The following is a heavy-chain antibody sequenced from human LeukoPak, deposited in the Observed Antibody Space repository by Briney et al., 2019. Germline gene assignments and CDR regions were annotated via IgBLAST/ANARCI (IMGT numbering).Heavy chain of an antibody. J-gene: IGHJ4*02. CDR2: ISYDGSNK. Sequence: PGRSLRLSCAASGFTFSSYAMHWVRQAPGKGLEWVAVISYDGSNKYYADSVKGRFTISRVNSKNTLYLQMNSLRAEDTAVYYCARDLRSSRSSSGYWGQGTLVTVSS. V-gene: IGHV3-30*04. D-gene: IGHD6-19*01. CDR1: GFTFSSYA. CDR3: ARDLRSSRSSSGY.